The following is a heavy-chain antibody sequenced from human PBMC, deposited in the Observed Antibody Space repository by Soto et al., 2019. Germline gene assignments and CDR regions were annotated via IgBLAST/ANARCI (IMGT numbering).Heavy chain of an antibody. Sequence: ASVKVSCKASGGTFSSYAISWVRQAPGQGLEWMGWISAYNGNTKYSQKFQGRVTITRDTSASTAYMELSSLRSEDTAVYYCARGGPPIDYWGQGTLVTVSS. CDR3: ARGGPPIDY. CDR1: GGTFSSYA. CDR2: ISAYNGNT. J-gene: IGHJ4*02. D-gene: IGHD3-10*01. V-gene: IGHV1-3*01.